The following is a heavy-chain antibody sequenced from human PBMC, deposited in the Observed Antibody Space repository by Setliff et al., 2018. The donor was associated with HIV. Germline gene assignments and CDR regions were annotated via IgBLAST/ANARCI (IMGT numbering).Heavy chain of an antibody. CDR1: GGSFSGYH. Sequence: NPSETLSLTCAVYGGSFSGYHWSWIRQSPGKGLEWIGEIDHSGSTDDNPSLKSRVTISVDTSKNQFSLKLSSVSAADTAVYYCARGHPIVPTGLVSFYFDHWGQGTLVTVPQ. J-gene: IGHJ4*02. D-gene: IGHD2-2*01. V-gene: IGHV4-34*01. CDR2: IDHSGST. CDR3: ARGHPIVPTGLVSFYFDH.